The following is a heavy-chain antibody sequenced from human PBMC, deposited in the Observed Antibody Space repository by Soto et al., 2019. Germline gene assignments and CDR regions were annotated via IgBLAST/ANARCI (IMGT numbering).Heavy chain of an antibody. J-gene: IGHJ6*03. Sequence: SETLSLTCTVSGDSISSTYYWGWIRQPPGKGLEWIGSISYSGSTYYNPSLKSRVTISVYTSKNQFSLRLSSVTAADTAVYYCARHVPVIQLWLRGMGYMDVWGKGTTVTVSS. V-gene: IGHV4-39*01. CDR3: ARHVPVIQLWLRGMGYMDV. D-gene: IGHD5-18*01. CDR1: GDSISSTYY. CDR2: ISYSGST.